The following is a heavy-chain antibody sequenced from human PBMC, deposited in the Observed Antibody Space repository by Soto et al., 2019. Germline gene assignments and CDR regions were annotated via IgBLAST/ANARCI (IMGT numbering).Heavy chain of an antibody. Sequence: QVQLQESGPGLVKPSETLSLTCTVSGGSISSYYWSWIRQPAGKGLEWIGRIYTSGSTNYNPSLKSRVTMAVDTSKNQFSLKLSSVTAADTAVYYCARDRKVADYYGLGSYYAVNYYGMDVWGQGTTVTVSS. V-gene: IGHV4-4*07. CDR2: IYTSGST. D-gene: IGHD3-10*01. CDR3: ARDRKVADYYGLGSYYAVNYYGMDV. CDR1: GGSISSYY. J-gene: IGHJ6*02.